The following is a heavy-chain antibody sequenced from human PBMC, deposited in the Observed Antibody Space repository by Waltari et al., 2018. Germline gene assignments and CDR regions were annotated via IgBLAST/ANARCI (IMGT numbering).Heavy chain of an antibody. J-gene: IGHJ4*02. Sequence: EVLLVESGGGLVQPGGSLRLSCAASGFTFSSYEMNWVRQAPGKGLAWVSYISSSGSTIYYADSVKGRFTISRDNAKNSVYLQMNSLRAEDTAVYFCARDFARGVHSYFDYWGQGTLVTVSS. V-gene: IGHV3-48*03. CDR1: GFTFSSYE. CDR2: ISSSGSTI. D-gene: IGHD3-10*01. CDR3: ARDFARGVHSYFDY.